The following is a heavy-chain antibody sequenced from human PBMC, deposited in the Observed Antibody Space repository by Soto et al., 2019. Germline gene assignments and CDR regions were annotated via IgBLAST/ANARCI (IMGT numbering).Heavy chain of an antibody. CDR2: IYYSGST. CDR3: ARSDGRY. V-gene: IGHV4-59*01. J-gene: IGHJ4*02. CDR1: GGSIRSYY. Sequence: PSETLPLTCTVSGGSIRSYYWSWIRQPPGKGLEWIGYIYYSGSTNYNPSLKSRVTISVDTSKNQFSLKLSSVTAADTAVYYCARSDGRYWGQGTLVTVSS.